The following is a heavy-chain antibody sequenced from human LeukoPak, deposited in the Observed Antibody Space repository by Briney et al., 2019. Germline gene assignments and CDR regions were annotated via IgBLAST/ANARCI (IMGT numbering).Heavy chain of an antibody. CDR3: AKGDAYNSAAFLDY. D-gene: IGHD5-24*01. J-gene: IGHJ4*02. Sequence: GGSLRLSCAASGFAFSSYAITWVRQAPGKGLEWVSVISGSGGGTHYADSVKGRFTISRDNSKHTLYLQMNTLRADDTAVYYCAKGDAYNSAAFLDYWGQGALVTVSS. CDR1: GFAFSSYA. CDR2: ISGSGGGT. V-gene: IGHV3-23*01.